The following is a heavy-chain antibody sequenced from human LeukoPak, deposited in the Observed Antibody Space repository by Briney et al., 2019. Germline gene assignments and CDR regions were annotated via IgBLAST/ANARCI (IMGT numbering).Heavy chain of an antibody. J-gene: IGHJ4*02. V-gene: IGHV4-59*01. CDR1: GGSISSYY. Sequence: SETLSLTCTVSGGSISSYYWSWIRQPPGKGLEWIEYIYYSGSTNYNPSPKSRVTISVDTSKNQFSLKLSSVTAADTAVYYCARDTNWSFDYWGQGTLVTVSS. CDR3: ARDTNWSFDY. CDR2: IYYSGST. D-gene: IGHD2-8*01.